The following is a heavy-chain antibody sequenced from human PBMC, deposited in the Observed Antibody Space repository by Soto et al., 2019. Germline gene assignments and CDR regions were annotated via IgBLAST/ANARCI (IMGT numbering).Heavy chain of an antibody. V-gene: IGHV4-39*01. CDR3: ARLPTGYPNWFDP. Sequence: QVQLQGSGPGLVRPSETLSLTCTVSGASISTNNHNWAWVRQPPGKGLEWMGNIDYRGDTYFNPSVGSRLSMSVDTSKNQFSLELTSVTAADTAVYYCARLPTGYPNWFDPWGQGTLVTVSS. CDR2: IDYRGDT. J-gene: IGHJ5*02. D-gene: IGHD3-9*01. CDR1: GASISTNNHN.